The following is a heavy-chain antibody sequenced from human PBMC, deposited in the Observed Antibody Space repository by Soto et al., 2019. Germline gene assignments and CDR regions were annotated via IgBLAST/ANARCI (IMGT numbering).Heavy chain of an antibody. CDR1: GFTISSYW. V-gene: IGHV3-74*01. CDR2: ISNGGSTT. CDR3: VRGNSIGINWFDP. D-gene: IGHD1-1*01. Sequence: EVQLVESGGGLVQPGGSLRLSCAASGFTISSYWMHWVRQAPEKGLVWVSCISNGGSTTSYADSVKGRFTISRDNANNTLYLQMNSLRAEDTAVYYCVRGNSIGINWFDPWGQGTLFTVSS. J-gene: IGHJ5*02.